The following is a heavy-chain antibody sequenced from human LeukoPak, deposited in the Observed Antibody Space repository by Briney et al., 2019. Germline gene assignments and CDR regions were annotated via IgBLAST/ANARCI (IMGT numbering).Heavy chain of an antibody. D-gene: IGHD5-18*01. CDR1: GFTFSSYW. CDR3: VRDGYSYGFMLTFDI. J-gene: IGHJ3*02. CDR2: INSDGSST. Sequence: PGGSLRLSCAASGFTFSSYWMHWVRQAPGKGLVWVSRINSDGSSTSYADSVKGRLTISRDSAKNTLYLQMNSLRAEDTAVYYCVRDGYSYGFMLTFDIWGLGTRVTVSS. V-gene: IGHV3-74*01.